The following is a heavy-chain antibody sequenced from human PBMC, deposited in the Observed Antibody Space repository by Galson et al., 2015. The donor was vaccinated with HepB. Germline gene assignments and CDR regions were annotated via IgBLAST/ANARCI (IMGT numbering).Heavy chain of an antibody. CDR2: IYYVGTT. Sequence: TLSLTCTVSGDSITRGDYYWGWVRQPPGKGLEWIGYIYYVGTTYYNPSLKSRVTISIDTSKNQLSLKLASVTVADTAVYYCARVGYRSGLTRYYFDYWGQGILVTVSS. CDR1: GDSITRGDYY. CDR3: ARVGYRSGLTRYYFDY. V-gene: IGHV4-30-4*01. D-gene: IGHD5-18*01. J-gene: IGHJ4*02.